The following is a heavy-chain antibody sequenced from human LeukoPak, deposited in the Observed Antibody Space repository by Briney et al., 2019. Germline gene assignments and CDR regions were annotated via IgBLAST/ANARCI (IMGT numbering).Heavy chain of an antibody. J-gene: IGHJ4*02. CDR1: GFTFSSYA. V-gene: IGHV3-30-3*01. Sequence: GRSLRLSCAASGFTFSSYAMHGVRQAPGKGLEWVAVTSYDESKKNYAESVKGRFTISRDNSRNTLYLQMNSLRTDDTAVYYCTMGDGLGELSSTFEYWGQGTLVTVSS. D-gene: IGHD3-16*02. CDR2: TSYDESKK. CDR3: TMGDGLGELSSTFEY.